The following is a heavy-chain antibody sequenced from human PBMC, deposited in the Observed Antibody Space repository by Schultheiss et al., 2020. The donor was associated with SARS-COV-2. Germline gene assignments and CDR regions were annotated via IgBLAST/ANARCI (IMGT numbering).Heavy chain of an antibody. V-gene: IGHV1-2*04. Sequence: ASVKVSCKASGYTFTGYYMHWVRQAPGQGLEWMGWINPNSGGTNYAQKFQGWVTMTRDTSISTAYMELSRLRSDDTAVYYCARSYDFWSGYHDYWGQGTLVTVSS. D-gene: IGHD3-3*01. J-gene: IGHJ4*02. CDR2: INPNSGGT. CDR3: ARSYDFWSGYHDY. CDR1: GYTFTGYY.